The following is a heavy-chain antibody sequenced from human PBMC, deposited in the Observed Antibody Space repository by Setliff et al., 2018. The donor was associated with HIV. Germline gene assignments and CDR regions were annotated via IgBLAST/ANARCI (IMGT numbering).Heavy chain of an antibody. CDR3: ARHSPSDY. J-gene: IGHJ4*02. CDR2: INHSGST. Sequence: PSETLSLTCTVSGGPISSGSYYWSWIRQPAGKGLEWIGEINHSGSTNYNPSLKSRVTISRDMSKNQFSLKSSSVTAADTAVYYCARHSPSDYWGQGTLVTVSS. CDR1: GGPISSGSYY. V-gene: IGHV4-61*09.